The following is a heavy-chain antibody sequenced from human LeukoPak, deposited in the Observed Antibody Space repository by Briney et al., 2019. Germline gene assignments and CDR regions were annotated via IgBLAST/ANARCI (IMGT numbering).Heavy chain of an antibody. CDR3: ARDYRFYGSGSPTY. Sequence: GRSLRLSCAASGFTFSSYAMHWVRQAPGKGLEWVAVISYDGSNKYYADSVKGRFTISRDNSKNTLYLQMNSLRAEDTAVYYCARDYRFYGSGSPTYWGQGTLVTVSS. CDR2: ISYDGSNK. D-gene: IGHD3-10*01. J-gene: IGHJ4*02. V-gene: IGHV3-30-3*01. CDR1: GFTFSSYA.